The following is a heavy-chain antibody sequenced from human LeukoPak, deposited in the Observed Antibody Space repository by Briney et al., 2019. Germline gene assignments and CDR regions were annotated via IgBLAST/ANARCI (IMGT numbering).Heavy chain of an antibody. CDR1: GFTFSSYA. Sequence: GRSLRLSCAASGFTFSSYAMHWVRQAPGKGLEWVAVISYDGSNKYYADSVKGRFTISRDNSKNTLYLQMNSLRAEDTVVYYCARDLRQWELTAGMDVWGQGTTVTVSS. J-gene: IGHJ6*02. CDR2: ISYDGSNK. V-gene: IGHV3-30-3*01. D-gene: IGHD1-26*01. CDR3: ARDLRQWELTAGMDV.